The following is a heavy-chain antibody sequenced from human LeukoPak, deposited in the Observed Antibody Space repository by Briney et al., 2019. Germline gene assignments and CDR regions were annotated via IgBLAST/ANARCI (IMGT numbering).Heavy chain of an antibody. Sequence: PGGSLRLSCAASGLTFSNYAMSWVRQAPGKGLEWVSAITDSGGGTYYADSVKGRFTISRDNSENTLYLQMHSLRAEDTAVYYCAKHLNGTKSSDYWGQGALVTVSS. J-gene: IGHJ4*02. V-gene: IGHV3-23*01. CDR2: ITDSGGGT. D-gene: IGHD1-7*01. CDR1: GLTFSNYA. CDR3: AKHLNGTKSSDY.